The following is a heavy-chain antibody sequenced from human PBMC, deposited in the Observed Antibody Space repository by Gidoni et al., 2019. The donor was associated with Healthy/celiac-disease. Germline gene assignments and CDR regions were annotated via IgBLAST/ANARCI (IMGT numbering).Heavy chain of an antibody. CDR3: ARGWYQRRYYYMDV. J-gene: IGHJ6*03. CDR2: ISSNGGST. Sequence: EVQLVESGEGVVQPGGSRRLYCADSGFTFSSYAMHWVRQAPGKGLEYVSAISSNGGSTYYADSVKGRFTISRDNSKNTLYLQLGSLRAEDMAVYYCARGWYQRRYYYMDVWGKGTTVTVSS. D-gene: IGHD6-19*01. CDR1: GFTFSSYA. V-gene: IGHV3-64*02.